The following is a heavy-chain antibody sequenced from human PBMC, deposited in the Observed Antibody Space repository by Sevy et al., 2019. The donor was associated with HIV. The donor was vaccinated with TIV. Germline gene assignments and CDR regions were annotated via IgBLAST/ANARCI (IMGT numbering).Heavy chain of an antibody. CDR3: ARMRYCSSTSCYTYYGADALDI. CDR2: INSDGSST. Sequence: GGSLRLSCAASGFTFSSYWMHWVRQAPGKGLVWVSRINSDGSSTRYADSVKGRFTISRDNAKNTLYLQMDSLRAEDTAVYYCARMRYCSSTSCYTYYGADALDIWGQGTMVTVSS. J-gene: IGHJ3*02. D-gene: IGHD2-2*02. CDR1: GFTFSSYW. V-gene: IGHV3-74*01.